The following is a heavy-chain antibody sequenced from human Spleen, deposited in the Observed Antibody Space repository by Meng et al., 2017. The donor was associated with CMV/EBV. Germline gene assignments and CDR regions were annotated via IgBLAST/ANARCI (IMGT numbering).Heavy chain of an antibody. CDR3: ATDEGRQSGHYYYGMDV. CDR1: GFTFGDYA. CDR2: VNWNGDIV. Sequence: GGSLRLSCAASGFTFGDYAMHWVRQAPGKGLDWVSSVNWNGDIVDYADSVRGRFTISRDNSKNTLYLQMNSLRGEDTAVYYCATDEGRQSGHYYYGMDVWGQGTTVTVSS. D-gene: IGHD3-10*01. J-gene: IGHJ6*02. V-gene: IGHV3-9*01.